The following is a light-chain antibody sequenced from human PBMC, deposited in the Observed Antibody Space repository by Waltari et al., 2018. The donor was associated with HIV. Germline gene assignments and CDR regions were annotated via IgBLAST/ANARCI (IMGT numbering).Light chain of an antibody. CDR2: DAS. Sequence: EIVLTQSPATLSLSPGERATLSCRASQSVSNSLIWYQQKPGQAPMLLIYDASNRATGVPARFSGSGSGTDFTLTISSLEPEDFAVYYCQQRSNWPPITFGGGTKVEIK. J-gene: IGKJ4*01. CDR1: QSVSNS. V-gene: IGKV3-11*01. CDR3: QQRSNWPPIT.